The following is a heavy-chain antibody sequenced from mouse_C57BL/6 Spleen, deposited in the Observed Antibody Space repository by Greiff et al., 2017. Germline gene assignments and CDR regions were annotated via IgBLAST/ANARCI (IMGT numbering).Heavy chain of an antibody. D-gene: IGHD2-4*01. CDR1: GYSITSGYD. V-gene: IGHV3-1*01. CDR2: ISYSGST. J-gene: IGHJ3*01. CDR3: ARDQGYDYSAWFAY. Sequence: VQLQQSGPGMVKPSQSLSLTCTVTGYSITSGYDWHWIRHFPGNKLEWMGYISYSGSTNYNPSLKSRISITHDTSKNHFFLKLNSVTTEDTATYYCARDQGYDYSAWFAYWGQGTLVTVSA.